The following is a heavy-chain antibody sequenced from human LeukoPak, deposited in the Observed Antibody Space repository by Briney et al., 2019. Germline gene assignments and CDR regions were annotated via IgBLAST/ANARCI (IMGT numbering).Heavy chain of an antibody. CDR1: GGSFSGYY. D-gene: IGHD4-17*01. CDR3: ARHPRGDYVCDY. Sequence: SETLSLTCAVYGGSFSGYYWSWIRQPPGKGLEWIGEINHSGSTNYNPSLKGRVTISVDTSKNQFSLKLSSVTAADTAVYYCARHPRGDYVCDYWGQGTLVTVSS. V-gene: IGHV4-34*01. J-gene: IGHJ4*02. CDR2: INHSGST.